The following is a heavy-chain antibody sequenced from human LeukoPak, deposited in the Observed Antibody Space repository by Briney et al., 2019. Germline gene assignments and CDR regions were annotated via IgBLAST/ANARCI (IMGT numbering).Heavy chain of an antibody. CDR3: ARDFDSYRNDAFDI. J-gene: IGHJ3*02. V-gene: IGHV4-4*07. D-gene: IGHD5-18*01. Sequence: KPSETLSLTCAVSGGSISSYYWGWIRQPAGKGLEWIGRIYTSGSTNYNPSLKSRVTMSVDTSKNQFSLKLSSVTAADTAVYYCARDFDSYRNDAFDIWGQGTMVTVSS. CDR1: GGSISSYY. CDR2: IYTSGST.